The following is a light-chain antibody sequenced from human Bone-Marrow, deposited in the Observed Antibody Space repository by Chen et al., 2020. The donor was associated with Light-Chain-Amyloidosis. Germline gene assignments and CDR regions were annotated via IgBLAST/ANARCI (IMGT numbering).Light chain of an antibody. CDR3: QVWDRSSDRPV. V-gene: IGLV3-21*02. CDR1: NIGYTS. Sequence: SYVLTQPPSVSVAPGQTATIPRGGNNIGYTSVHWYQQTPGQAPLLVVYDDSDRPSGIPERLAGSNAGNTATLTISRVEAGDEADYYCQVWDRSSDRPVFGGGTKLTVL. J-gene: IGLJ3*02. CDR2: DDS.